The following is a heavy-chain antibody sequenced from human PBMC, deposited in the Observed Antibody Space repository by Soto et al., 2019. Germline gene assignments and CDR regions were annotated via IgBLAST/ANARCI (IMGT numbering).Heavy chain of an antibody. CDR3: ARTLVGWGIWYDP. D-gene: IGHD7-27*01. CDR1: GGSISSSSYY. V-gene: IGHV4-39*02. Sequence: SETLSLTCTVSGGSISSSSYYWGWIRQPPGKGLEWIGSIYYSGSTYYNPSLKSRVTISVDTSKNHFSLKLSSVTAADTAVYYCARTLVGWGIWYDPWGQGSLVIVSS. CDR2: IYYSGST. J-gene: IGHJ5*02.